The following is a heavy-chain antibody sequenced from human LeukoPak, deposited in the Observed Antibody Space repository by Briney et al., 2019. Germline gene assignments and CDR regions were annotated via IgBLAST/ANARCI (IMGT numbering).Heavy chain of an antibody. V-gene: IGHV4-39*07. J-gene: IGHJ5*02. CDR1: GGSISSSSYY. D-gene: IGHD6-13*01. CDR3: ARAWDSSSWYRWFDP. Sequence: SETLSLTCTVSGGSISSSSYYWGWIRQPPGKGLEWIGSIYYSGSTYYNPSLKSRFTISVDTSKNQFSLKLSSVTAADTAVYYCARAWDSSSWYRWFDPWGQGTLVTVSS. CDR2: IYYSGST.